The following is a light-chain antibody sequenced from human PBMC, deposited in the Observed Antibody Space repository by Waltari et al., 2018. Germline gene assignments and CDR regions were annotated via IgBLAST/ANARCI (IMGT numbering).Light chain of an antibody. J-gene: IGLJ2*01. CDR1: NSDVGAYNY. V-gene: IGLV2-11*01. CDR3: CSYAGRYTSV. CDR2: DVD. Sequence: QSALTQPRSVSGSPGQSLTLSCTGTNSDVGAYNYVSWYQQRPGKAPKLVLYDVDKRPSGVPGPFSGSEAGNTASLTISGLQADDEADYYCCSYAGRYTSVFGGGTKVTVL.